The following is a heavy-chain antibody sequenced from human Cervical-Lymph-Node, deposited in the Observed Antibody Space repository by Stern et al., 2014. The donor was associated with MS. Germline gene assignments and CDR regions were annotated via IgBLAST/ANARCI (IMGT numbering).Heavy chain of an antibody. CDR1: GFALRNSGVS. Sequence: QITLKESGPTLVKATQPLTLTCTFSGFALRNSGVSVAWIRQPPGKALEWLAVIYWDDEKRYSPSLKSRLSITKDASESQVVLTMTNMDPVDTATYYCTHSLRGDYYDAFDTWGQGTMVTVPS. J-gene: IGHJ3*02. CDR3: THSLRGDYYDAFDT. V-gene: IGHV2-5*02. D-gene: IGHD4-17*01. CDR2: IYWDDEK.